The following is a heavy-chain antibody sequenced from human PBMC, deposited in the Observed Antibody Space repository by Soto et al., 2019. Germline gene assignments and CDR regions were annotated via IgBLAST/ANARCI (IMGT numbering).Heavy chain of an antibody. D-gene: IGHD1-7*01. Sequence: PSETLSLTSAFSRGTSSGSDWGSWVRQPPGKGLEWIGEIYHSGSTNYNPSPKSRVTISVDKSKNQFSLKLSSVTAADTAVYYCARGITGNTWYYYMDVWGKGTTVTVSS. CDR1: RGTSSGSDW. CDR2: IYHSGST. J-gene: IGHJ6*03. CDR3: ARGITGNTWYYYMDV. V-gene: IGHV4-4*02.